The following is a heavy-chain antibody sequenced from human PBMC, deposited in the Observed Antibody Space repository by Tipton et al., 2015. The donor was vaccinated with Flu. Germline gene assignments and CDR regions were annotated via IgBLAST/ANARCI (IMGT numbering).Heavy chain of an antibody. CDR1: GGSIRSYY. D-gene: IGHD3-16*01. CDR2: IYYSGST. Sequence: TLSLTCTVSGGSIRSYYWSWIRQPPGKGLEWIGYIYYSGSTNYNPSLKSRVTISVDTSKNQFSLKLSSVTAADTAVYYCARVWGSPIYYYYYGMDVWGQGTTVTVSS. CDR3: ARVWGSPIYYYYYGMDV. J-gene: IGHJ6*02. V-gene: IGHV4-59*01.